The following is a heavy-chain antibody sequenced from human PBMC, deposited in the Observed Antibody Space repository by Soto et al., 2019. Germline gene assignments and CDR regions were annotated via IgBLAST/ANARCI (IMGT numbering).Heavy chain of an antibody. CDR1: GGSISSGGYY. CDR3: AIYLIAARSFDY. V-gene: IGHV4-31*03. Sequence: SETLSLTCTVSGGSISSGGYYWTWIRQLPGKGLEWIGYIYYSGTTYYNPSLKSRVTISVDTSKNQFSLKLNSVTAADTAVYYCAIYLIAARSFDYWGQGTLVTVSS. J-gene: IGHJ4*02. D-gene: IGHD6-6*01. CDR2: IYYSGTT.